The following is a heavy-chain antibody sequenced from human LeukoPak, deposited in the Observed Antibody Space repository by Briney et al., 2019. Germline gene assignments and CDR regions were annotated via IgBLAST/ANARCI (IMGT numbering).Heavy chain of an antibody. J-gene: IGHJ3*02. CDR3: ARDQWFGELFRDAFDI. Sequence: GASMKVSCKASDYTFTSYGISWVRQAPGQGLEWMGWISAYNGNTNYAQKLQGRVTMTTDTSTSTAYMELRSLRSDDTAVYYCARDQWFGELFRDAFDIWGQGTMVTVSS. CDR2: ISAYNGNT. V-gene: IGHV1-18*01. D-gene: IGHD3-10*01. CDR1: DYTFTSYG.